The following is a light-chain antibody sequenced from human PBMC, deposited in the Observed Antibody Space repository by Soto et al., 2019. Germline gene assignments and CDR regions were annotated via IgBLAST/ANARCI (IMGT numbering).Light chain of an antibody. J-gene: IGLJ2*01. CDR1: SSDIGASNF. V-gene: IGLV2-11*01. CDR3: CSHTDIFVV. CDR2: DFN. Sequence: QSALTQPRSVSGSPGQSVTISCTGTSSDIGASNFVSWYQQHPGKAPKLMIYDFNERPSGVPDRFSASTSGNTASLTISGLQAEDEGDYYCCSHTDIFVVFGGGTKLTVL.